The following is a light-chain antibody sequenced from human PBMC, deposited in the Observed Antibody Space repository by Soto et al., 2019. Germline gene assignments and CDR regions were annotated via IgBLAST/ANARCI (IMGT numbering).Light chain of an antibody. CDR1: QDIKTF. CDR3: QQYDSVPLT. J-gene: IGKJ4*01. V-gene: IGKV1-33*01. Sequence: DIQMTQSPSSLSVSVGDRVTITCQANQDIKTFLHWYQQKPGKAPKVLIYGASYLEPGVPSSFSGTGSGTDFTFTISSLQPEDIATYYCQQYDSVPLTFGGGTKVDIK. CDR2: GAS.